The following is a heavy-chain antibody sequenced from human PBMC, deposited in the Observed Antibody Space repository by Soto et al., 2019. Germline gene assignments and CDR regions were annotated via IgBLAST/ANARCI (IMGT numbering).Heavy chain of an antibody. V-gene: IGHV3-30-3*01. D-gene: IGHD2-21*02. J-gene: IGHJ4*02. Sequence: PGGSLRLSCAASGFSFSNYAMHWVRQAPGKGLDWVTVIEYDGNNKYYADSVKVRFTISRDSSKNTLYLQMDSLRAEDTAVYYCARDTLSLVVGTATLDXWGQVTLVTVSX. CDR2: IEYDGNNK. CDR3: ARDTLSLVVGTATLDX. CDR1: GFSFSNYA.